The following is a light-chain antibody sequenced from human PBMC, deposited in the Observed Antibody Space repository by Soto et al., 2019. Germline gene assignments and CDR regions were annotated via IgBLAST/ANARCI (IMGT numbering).Light chain of an antibody. CDR2: AAS. CDR3: HQLNDYPLT. J-gene: IGKJ4*01. Sequence: DIQLTQSPSFLSASVGDRVSITCRASQGIGTYLAWYQQKPGKAPNLLIYAASTLQSGVPSRFSGSGSGTEYTLTISGLQPEDFETYYCHQLNDYPLTFGGGTKVDIK. V-gene: IGKV1-9*01. CDR1: QGIGTY.